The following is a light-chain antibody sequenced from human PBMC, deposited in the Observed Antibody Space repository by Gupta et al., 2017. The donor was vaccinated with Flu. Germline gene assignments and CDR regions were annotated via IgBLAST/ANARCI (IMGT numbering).Light chain of an antibody. CDR1: NSNIGSNT. J-gene: IGLJ1*01. V-gene: IGLV1-44*01. CDR3: AAWDDSLNGHYV. CDR2: GNN. Sequence: QSVLPQPPSVSGTPGQRVTIACSGSNSNIGSNTVNWYQQVPGTAPKLLMYGNNQRPSGVPDRFSGSKSGTSASLAISGLQSEDEADYYCAAWDDSLNGHYVFGTGTKVTVL.